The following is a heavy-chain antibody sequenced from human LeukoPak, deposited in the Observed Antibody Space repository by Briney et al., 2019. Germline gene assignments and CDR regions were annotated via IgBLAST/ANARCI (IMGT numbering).Heavy chain of an antibody. V-gene: IGHV1-18*01. J-gene: IGHJ4*01. CDR2: INPRTGDT. Sequence: GASVKLSCKASGYTFVTYGISWVRQAPGQGLEWMGWINPRTGDTKDAQKFHDRVTMTADPFTDTAYMELRSLRSDDTAVYYCARDDFDFDSWGHGIMVTVS. D-gene: IGHD3/OR15-3a*01. CDR3: ARDDFDFDS. CDR1: GYTFVTYG.